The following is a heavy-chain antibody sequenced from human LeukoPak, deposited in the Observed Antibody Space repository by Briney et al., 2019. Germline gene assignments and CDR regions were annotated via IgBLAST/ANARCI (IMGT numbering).Heavy chain of an antibody. CDR2: VCGGGATT. CDR1: GFTFSSYA. CDR3: ANGGSASCYSAVDY. Sequence: GGSLRLSCAASGFTFSSYAMTWVRQAPGKGLEWVSVVCGGGATTYYTDSVKGRFTISRDDSNNTLYLQMDSLRAEDTAIYYCANGGSASCYSAVDYWGQGTLVTVSS. V-gene: IGHV3-23*01. J-gene: IGHJ4*02. D-gene: IGHD2-15*01.